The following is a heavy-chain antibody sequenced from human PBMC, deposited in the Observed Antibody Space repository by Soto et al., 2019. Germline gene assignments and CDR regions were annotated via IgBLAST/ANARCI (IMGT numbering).Heavy chain of an antibody. V-gene: IGHV3-48*03. D-gene: IGHD6-6*01. CDR1: GFTFSSYE. Sequence: GGSLRLSCAASGFTFSSYEMNWVRQAPGKGLEWVSYISSSGSTIYYADSVKGRFTISRDNAKNSLYLQMNSLRAEDTAVYYCARVAAYSSSSWGKNAFDIWGQGTMVTVSS. CDR2: ISSSGSTI. J-gene: IGHJ3*02. CDR3: ARVAAYSSSSWGKNAFDI.